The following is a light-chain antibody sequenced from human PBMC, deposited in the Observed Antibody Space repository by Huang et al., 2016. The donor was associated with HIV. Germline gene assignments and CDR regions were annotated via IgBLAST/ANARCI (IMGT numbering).Light chain of an antibody. CDR1: QSVNTN. CDR3: QQYNKWPPEYT. CDR2: AAS. V-gene: IGKV3-15*01. J-gene: IGKJ2*01. Sequence: VMMSQSPATLAASPGERVTLSCGASQSVNTNLAGYQQKPGQPPRLLIYAASTRATGVPARVAGSGSGTEFTLTIDRLQSDDFAVYYCQQYNKWPPEYTFGQGTRLEIK.